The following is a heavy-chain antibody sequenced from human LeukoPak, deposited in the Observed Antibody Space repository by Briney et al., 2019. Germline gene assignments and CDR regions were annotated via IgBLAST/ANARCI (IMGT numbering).Heavy chain of an antibody. D-gene: IGHD2-21*01. Sequence: GGSLRLSCAASGFTFSSYAMSWVRQAPGKGLEWVSSISSSSSYIYYADSVKGRFTISRDNAKNSLYLQMNSLRAEDTAVYYCARDIHSVVWDGMDVWGQGTTVTVSS. CDR1: GFTFSSYA. J-gene: IGHJ6*02. V-gene: IGHV3-21*01. CDR2: ISSSSSYI. CDR3: ARDIHSVVWDGMDV.